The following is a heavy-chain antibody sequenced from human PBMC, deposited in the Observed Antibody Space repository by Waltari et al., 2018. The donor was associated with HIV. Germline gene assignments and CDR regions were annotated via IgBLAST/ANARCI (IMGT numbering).Heavy chain of an antibody. Sequence: QVQLQESGPGLVKPSETLSLTCAVSGYSIRSGYYWGWIRQPPGKGLEWIGSIYHSGSTYYNPSLKSRVTISVDTSKNQFSLKLSSVTAADTAVYYCARLYGSGSYRYDYWGQGTLVTVSS. CDR2: IYHSGST. D-gene: IGHD3-10*01. CDR1: GYSIRSGYY. CDR3: ARLYGSGSYRYDY. J-gene: IGHJ4*02. V-gene: IGHV4-38-2*01.